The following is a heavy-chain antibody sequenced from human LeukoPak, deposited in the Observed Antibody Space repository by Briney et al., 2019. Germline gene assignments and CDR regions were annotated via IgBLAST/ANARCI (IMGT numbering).Heavy chain of an antibody. CDR1: GYTFTSYY. V-gene: IGHV1-46*01. J-gene: IGHJ6*03. Sequence: ASVKVSCKASGYTFTSYYMHWVRQAPGQGPEWMGIINPSGGSTSYAQKFQGRGTMTRDTSTSTVYMELSSLRSEDTAVYYCARDLSRRGLYSSSSDYYYMDVWGKGTTVTVSS. CDR2: INPSGGST. D-gene: IGHD6-6*01. CDR3: ARDLSRRGLYSSSSDYYYMDV.